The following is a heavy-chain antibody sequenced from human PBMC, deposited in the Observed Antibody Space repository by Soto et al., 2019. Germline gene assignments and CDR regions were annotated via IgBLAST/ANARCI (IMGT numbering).Heavy chain of an antibody. CDR3: ARSNWNHAWFNP. CDR2: IHYSGST. D-gene: IGHD1-1*01. CDR1: GGSISNYY. Sequence: SETLSLTCTVSGGSISNYYWSWIRQPPGKGLEWIGYIHYSGSTNYNPSLKSRITISVDTSKNQFSLKLSSMTATDTAVYYCARSNWNHAWFNPWGQGTLVTVSS. J-gene: IGHJ5*02. V-gene: IGHV4-59*01.